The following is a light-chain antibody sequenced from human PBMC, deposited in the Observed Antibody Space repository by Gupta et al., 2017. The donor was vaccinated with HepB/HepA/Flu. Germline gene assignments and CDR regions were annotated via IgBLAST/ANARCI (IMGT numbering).Light chain of an antibody. CDR2: GNS. Sequence: QSVLTQPPSGSGAPGQRVTTSCPGSSSNIGVGYDVHWYQQLPRTAPNLLIYGNSNRPSGGPDRFSGSKSGTSASLAITGLQAAEEADYYGQSYGSSRSGSVVFGGGTKLTVL. V-gene: IGLV1-40*01. CDR1: SSNIGVGYD. CDR3: QSYGSSRSGSVV. J-gene: IGLJ2*01.